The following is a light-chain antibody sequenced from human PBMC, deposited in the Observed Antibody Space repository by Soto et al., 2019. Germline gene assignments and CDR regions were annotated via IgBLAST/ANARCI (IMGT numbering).Light chain of an antibody. CDR2: DTS. CDR3: MQALQILP. Sequence: SPATVSVSKREGAIRSCRASQSVSSKLAWYQHKPGQAPRLLIYDTSNRATGIPARFSGSGSGTDFTLKINRVEAEDVGTYYCMQALQILPFGQGTRLEVK. CDR1: QSVSSK. J-gene: IGKJ5*01. V-gene: IGKV3-11*01.